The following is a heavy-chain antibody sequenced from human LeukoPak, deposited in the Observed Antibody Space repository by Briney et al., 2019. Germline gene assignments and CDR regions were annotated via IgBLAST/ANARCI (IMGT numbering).Heavy chain of an antibody. CDR3: AREPTTYYYYYGMDV. J-gene: IGHJ6*02. Sequence: SVRVSCKASGGTFSSYAISWVRQAPGQGLEWMGGIIPIFGTANYAQKFQGRVTITADESTSTAYMELSSLRSEDTAVYYCAREPTTYYYYYGMDVWGQGTTVTVSS. V-gene: IGHV1-69*13. CDR2: IIPIFGTA. D-gene: IGHD1-1*01. CDR1: GGTFSSYA.